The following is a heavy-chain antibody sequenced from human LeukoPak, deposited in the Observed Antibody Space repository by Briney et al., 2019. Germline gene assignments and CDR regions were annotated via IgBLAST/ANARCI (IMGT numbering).Heavy chain of an antibody. CDR1: GFTFGSSA. CDR2: IIPIFGTT. J-gene: IGHJ1*01. CDR3: ARDYGDYAEYFQN. Sequence: ASVKVSCKASGFTFGSSAINWVRQAPGQGLEWIGRIIPIFGTTNYAQKFQGRVTITKYESTSTDYMELSSLRSEDTAVYYCARDYGDYAEYFQNWGQGTLVTVSS. V-gene: IGHV1-69*05. D-gene: IGHD4-17*01.